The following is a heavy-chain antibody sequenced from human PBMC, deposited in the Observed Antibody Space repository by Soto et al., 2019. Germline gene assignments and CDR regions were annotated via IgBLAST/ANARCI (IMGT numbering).Heavy chain of an antibody. CDR3: ARDNDRLQLGGNSYYIRDV. CDR2: IIPLFRTP. CDR1: GGTFSSSA. J-gene: IGHJ6*02. V-gene: IGHV1-69*12. Sequence: QVQLVQSGAEMKEPGSSVKVSCKTSGGTFSSSAISWLRQAPGQGLEWMGGIIPLFRTPDYVQKFQGRVTIDADESSSTAYMELRSLRSEDTAVYYCARDNDRLQLGGNSYYIRDVWGQGTKITVSS. D-gene: IGHD4-4*01.